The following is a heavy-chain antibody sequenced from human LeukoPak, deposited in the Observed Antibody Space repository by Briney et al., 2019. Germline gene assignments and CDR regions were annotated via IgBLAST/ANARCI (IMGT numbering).Heavy chain of an antibody. V-gene: IGHV3-21*01. CDR3: ARDLVVTAFDY. CDR2: ISSSSSYI. J-gene: IGHJ4*02. CDR1: GFTFSSYS. Sequence: GGSLRLSCAASGFTFSSYSMNWVRQAPGKGLEWVSSISSSSSYIYYADSVKGRFTISRDNAKNSLYLQVNSLRAEDTAVYYCARDLVVTAFDYWGQGTLVTVSS. D-gene: IGHD2-21*02.